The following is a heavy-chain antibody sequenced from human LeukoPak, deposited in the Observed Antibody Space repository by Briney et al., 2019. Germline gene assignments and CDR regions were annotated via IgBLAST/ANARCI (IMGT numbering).Heavy chain of an antibody. CDR2: ISSSSSNI. D-gene: IGHD2-15*01. CDR3: ARDEDYYLDY. Sequence: PGGSLRLSCAASGLTFSTYSMNWVRQAPGKGLEWVSSISSSSSNIYYADSLRGRFTISRDNAKNSLYLQMNSLRAEDTAVYYCARDEDYYLDYWGQGTLVTVSS. CDR1: GLTFSTYS. V-gene: IGHV3-21*01. J-gene: IGHJ4*02.